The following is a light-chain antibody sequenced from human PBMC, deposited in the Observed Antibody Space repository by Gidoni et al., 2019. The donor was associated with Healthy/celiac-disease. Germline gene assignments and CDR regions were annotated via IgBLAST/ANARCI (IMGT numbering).Light chain of an antibody. V-gene: IGKV4-1*01. CDR1: QSVLYSSNNKNY. J-gene: IGKJ1*01. CDR3: QQYYSTPWT. CDR2: WAS. Sequence: DIVLTQSPVSLALALGEMATINCKSSQSVLYSSNNKNYLAWYQQKPGQPPKLLIYWASTRESGVPDRFSGSGSGTDFTLTISSLQAEDVAVYYCQQYYSTPWTFGQGTKVEIK.